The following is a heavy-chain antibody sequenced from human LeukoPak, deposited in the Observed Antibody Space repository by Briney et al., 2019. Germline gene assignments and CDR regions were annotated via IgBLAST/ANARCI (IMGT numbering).Heavy chain of an antibody. Sequence: SQTLSLTCTVSGGSISSGSYYWRWIRQPAGKGLEWIGRIYTSGSTNYNPSLKSRVTISVDTSKNQFSLKLSSVTAADTAVYYCARESGLDYDSSGYYYHPGAFDIWGQGTMVTVSS. D-gene: IGHD3-22*01. V-gene: IGHV4-61*02. CDR3: ARESGLDYDSSGYYYHPGAFDI. J-gene: IGHJ3*02. CDR2: IYTSGST. CDR1: GGSISSGSYY.